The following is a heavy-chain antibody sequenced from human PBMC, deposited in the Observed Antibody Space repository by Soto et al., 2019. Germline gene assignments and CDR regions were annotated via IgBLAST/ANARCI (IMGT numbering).Heavy chain of an antibody. D-gene: IGHD3-22*01. CDR2: IIPIFGTA. CDR1: GGTFSSYA. V-gene: IGHV1-69*06. J-gene: IGHJ5*02. Sequence: SVKVSCKASGGTFSSYAISWVRQAPGQGLEWMGGIIPIFGTANYAQKFQGRVTITADKSTSTAYMELSSLGSEDTAVYYCARKGTYYYDSSGYYYHNWFDPWGQGTLVTVSS. CDR3: ARKGTYYYDSSGYYYHNWFDP.